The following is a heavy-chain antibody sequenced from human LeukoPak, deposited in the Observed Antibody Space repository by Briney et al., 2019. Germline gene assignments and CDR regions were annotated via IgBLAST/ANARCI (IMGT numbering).Heavy chain of an antibody. V-gene: IGHV3-7*01. D-gene: IGHD2-2*01. Sequence: GGSLRLSCAASGFNLTDYWMSWVRQAPGKGLEWVANVKQDGSGEYYVDSVKGRFTISRDNAKNSVYLQMNSLRADDTAMYYCARGPALYCTSSSCLDGVDWGQGTLVSVSS. CDR3: ARGPALYCTSSSCLDGVD. CDR2: VKQDGSGE. J-gene: IGHJ4*02. CDR1: GFNLTDYW.